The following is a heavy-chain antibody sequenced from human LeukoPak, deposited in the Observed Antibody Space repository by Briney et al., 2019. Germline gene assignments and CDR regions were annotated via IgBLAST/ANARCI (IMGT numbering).Heavy chain of an antibody. CDR3: ARGRWGNLRGAFDI. J-gene: IGHJ3*02. CDR2: IIPIFGTA. CDR1: GGTFSSYA. V-gene: IGHV1-69*06. D-gene: IGHD3-16*01. Sequence: SVKVSCKASGGTFSSYAISWVRQAPGQGLEWMGGIIPIFGTANYAQKFQGRVTITADKSTSTAYMELSSLRSEDTTVYYCARGRWGNLRGAFDIWGQGTMVTVSS.